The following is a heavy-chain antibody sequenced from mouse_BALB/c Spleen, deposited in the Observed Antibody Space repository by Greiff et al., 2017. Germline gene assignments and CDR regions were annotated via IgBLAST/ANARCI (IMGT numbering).Heavy chain of an antibody. V-gene: IGHV1S137*01. CDR2: INTYYGDA. Sequence: VKLQESGAELVRPGASVKISCTGSGYTFTDYAMHWVKQSHAKSLEWIGVINTYYGDASYNQKFKGNATMTVDKSSSTAYMEISRLTSDDSAIYYCARGNDGYPYYAMDYWGQGTSVTVSS. CDR1: GYTFTDYA. J-gene: IGHJ4*01. D-gene: IGHD2-3*01. CDR3: ARGNDGYPYYAMDY.